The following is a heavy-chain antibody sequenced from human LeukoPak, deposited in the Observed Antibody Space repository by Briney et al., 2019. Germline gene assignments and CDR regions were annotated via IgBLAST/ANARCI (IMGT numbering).Heavy chain of an antibody. CDR2: ISSSSSYI. CDR3: AKDGVLPTVTTTRIYYYYGMDV. J-gene: IGHJ6*02. V-gene: IGHV3-21*01. D-gene: IGHD4-17*01. Sequence: GGSLRLSCAASGFTFSSYSMNWVRQAPGKGLEWVSSISSSSSYIYYADSVKGRFTISRDNAKNSLYLQMNSLRAEDTAVYYCAKDGVLPTVTTTRIYYYYGMDVWGQGTTVTVSS. CDR1: GFTFSSYS.